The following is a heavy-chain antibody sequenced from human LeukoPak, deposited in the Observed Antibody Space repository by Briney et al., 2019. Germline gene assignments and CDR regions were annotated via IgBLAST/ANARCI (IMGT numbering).Heavy chain of an antibody. Sequence: GGSLRLSCAASGFTFSDYYMSWTRQAPGKGLEGVSYISSSCSTIYYADSVKGRFTISRDNAKNSLYLQMNSLRAEDTAVYYCARGRTIFGAYYYYMDVWGKGTTVTVSS. V-gene: IGHV3-11*01. CDR3: ARGRTIFGAYYYYMDV. J-gene: IGHJ6*03. CDR2: ISSSCSTI. D-gene: IGHD3-3*01. CDR1: GFTFSDYY.